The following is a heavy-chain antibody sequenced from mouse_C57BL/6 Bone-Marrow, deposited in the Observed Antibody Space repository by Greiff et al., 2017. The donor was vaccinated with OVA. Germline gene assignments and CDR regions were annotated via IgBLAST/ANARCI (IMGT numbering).Heavy chain of an antibody. D-gene: IGHD2-5*01. CDR1: GYTFTNYW. Sequence: QVQLQQSGAELVRPGTSVKMSCKASGYTFTNYWIGWAKQRPGHGLEWIGDIYPGGGYTNYHEKFKGKATLTADKSSSTAYMQFSSLTSEDSAIYYCARAYYSNSYYAMDYWGQGTSVTVSS. CDR3: ARAYYSNSYYAMDY. CDR2: IYPGGGYT. J-gene: IGHJ4*01. V-gene: IGHV1-63*01.